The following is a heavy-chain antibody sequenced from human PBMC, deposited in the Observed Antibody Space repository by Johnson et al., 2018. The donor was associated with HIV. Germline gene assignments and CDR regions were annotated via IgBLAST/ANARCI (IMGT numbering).Heavy chain of an antibody. V-gene: IGHV3-66*02. CDR1: GFTFSDYY. Sequence: EVQLVESGGGLVKPGGSLRLSCVASGFTFSDYYMSWVRQAPGKGLEWVSVIYSGGNTFYADSVQGRFTITRDNSKNTLSLQMDSLRVEDTAVYFCARGPLPGMSPFDIWGQGTMVTVSS. CDR2: IYSGGNT. CDR3: ARGPLPGMSPFDI. J-gene: IGHJ3*02.